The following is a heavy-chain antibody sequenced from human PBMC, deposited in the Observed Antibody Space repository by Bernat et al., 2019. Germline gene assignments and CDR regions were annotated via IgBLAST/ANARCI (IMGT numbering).Heavy chain of an antibody. V-gene: IGHV1-18*01. Sequence: QVQLVQSGAEVKKPGASVKVSCKASGYTFTSYGISWVRQAPGQGLEWIGWISAYNGNTNYAQKLQGRVTMTTDTSTSTAYMELRSLRSDDTAVYYCARVGTAMVDYYYYGMDVWGQGTTVTVSS. CDR1: GYTFTSYG. CDR3: ARVGTAMVDYYYYGMDV. CDR2: ISAYNGNT. D-gene: IGHD5-18*01. J-gene: IGHJ6*02.